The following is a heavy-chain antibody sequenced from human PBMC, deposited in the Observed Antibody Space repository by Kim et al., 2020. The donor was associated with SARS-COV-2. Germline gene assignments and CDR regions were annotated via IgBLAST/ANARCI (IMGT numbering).Heavy chain of an antibody. CDR2: ISANGGST. V-gene: IGHV3-23*01. D-gene: IGHD2-21*02. Sequence: GGSLRLSCATSGFTFSSFHMSWVRQAPGKGLEWVSGISANGGSTYYADSVKGRFTISRDNSQNTLYLQMNSLRAEDTALYYCAKAPWTAFCWGQGTLVTVSS. CDR3: AKAPWTAFC. J-gene: IGHJ4*02. CDR1: GFTFSSFH.